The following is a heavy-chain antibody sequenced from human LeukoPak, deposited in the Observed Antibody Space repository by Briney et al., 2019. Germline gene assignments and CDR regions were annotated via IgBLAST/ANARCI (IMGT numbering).Heavy chain of an antibody. D-gene: IGHD2-2*01. J-gene: IGHJ4*02. V-gene: IGHV3-48*03. CDR3: AKGDCSSTSCQRSEYFDY. Sequence: GGSLRLSCAASGFTFSSYEMNWVRQAPGKGLEWVSYISSSGSTIYYADSVKGRFTISRDNSKNTLYLQMNSPRAEDTAVYYCAKGDCSSTSCQRSEYFDYWGQGTLVTVSS. CDR2: ISSSGSTI. CDR1: GFTFSSYE.